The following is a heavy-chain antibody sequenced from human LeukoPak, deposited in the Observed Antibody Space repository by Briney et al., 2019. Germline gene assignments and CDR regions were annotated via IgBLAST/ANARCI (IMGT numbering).Heavy chain of an antibody. CDR3: ARGPYYYDSSGYSF. CDR1: GYTFTNYG. V-gene: IGHV1-18*01. Sequence: ASVKVSCKASGYTFTNYGLSWVRQAPGQGLEWMGWISGYNGDTKYAQKLQDRVTMTTDTSTSTAYMELRSLRSDDTAVYFCARGPYYYDSSGYSFWGQGTLVTVSS. CDR2: ISGYNGDT. D-gene: IGHD3-22*01. J-gene: IGHJ4*02.